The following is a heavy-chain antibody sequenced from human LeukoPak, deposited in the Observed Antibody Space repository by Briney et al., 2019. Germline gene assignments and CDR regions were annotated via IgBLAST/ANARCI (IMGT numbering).Heavy chain of an antibody. D-gene: IGHD2-15*01. CDR3: AKQLGYCSDGSCYFPY. Sequence: GGSLRLSCAASGFTFDDYAMHWVRQAPGKGLEWVSAISNNGGYTYYADSVQGRFTISRDNSKSTLCLQMNSLRAEDTAVYYCAKQLGYCSDGSCYFPYWGQGTLVTVPS. V-gene: IGHV3-23*01. J-gene: IGHJ4*02. CDR2: ISNNGGYT. CDR1: GFTFDDYA.